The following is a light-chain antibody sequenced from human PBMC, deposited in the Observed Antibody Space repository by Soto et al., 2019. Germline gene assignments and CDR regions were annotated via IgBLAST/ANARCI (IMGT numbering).Light chain of an antibody. CDR1: SSNIGSNT. V-gene: IGLV1-44*01. Sequence: QSVLTQPPSASGTPGQRVTISCSGSSSNIGSNTVNWYQQLPGTAPKRLIDSNNQRPSGVPDRFSGSKSGTSASLAISGLQSEDEADYYCAAWDDSLNGYVFGTGTKLTVL. CDR2: SNN. J-gene: IGLJ1*01. CDR3: AAWDDSLNGYV.